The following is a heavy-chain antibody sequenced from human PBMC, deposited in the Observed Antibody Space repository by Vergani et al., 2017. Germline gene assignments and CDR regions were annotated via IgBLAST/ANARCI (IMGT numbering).Heavy chain of an antibody. V-gene: IGHV3-48*02. CDR2: ISSSSSTI. CDR1: GFTFSSYS. J-gene: IGHJ4*02. CDR3: ATELLGYCSGGSCYQSDY. Sequence: EVQLVESGGGLVQPGGSLRLSCAASGFTFSSYSMNWVRQAPGKGLEWVSYISSSSSTIYYADSVKGRFTISRDNAKNSLYLQMNSLRDEDTAVYYCATELLGYCSGGSCYQSDYWGQGTLVTVSS. D-gene: IGHD2-15*01.